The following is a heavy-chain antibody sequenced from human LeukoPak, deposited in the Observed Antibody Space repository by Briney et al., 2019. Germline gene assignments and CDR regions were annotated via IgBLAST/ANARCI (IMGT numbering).Heavy chain of an antibody. CDR3: GRKGYCTNGVCYYFDY. CDR2: ISSSSSYI. V-gene: IGHV3-21*01. Sequence: GGSLRLSCAASGFTFSSYSMNWVRQAPGKGLEWVSSISSSSSYIYYADSVKGRFTISRDNAKNSLYLQMNSLRAEDTAVYYCGRKGYCTNGVCYYFDYWGQGTLVTVSS. J-gene: IGHJ4*02. D-gene: IGHD2-8*01. CDR1: GFTFSSYS.